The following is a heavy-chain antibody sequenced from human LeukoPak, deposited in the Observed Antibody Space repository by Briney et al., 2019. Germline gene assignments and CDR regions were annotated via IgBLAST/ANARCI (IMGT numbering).Heavy chain of an antibody. Sequence: ASVNVSCKASGYTFTNSYIHWVRQAPGQVLEWMGLINPDGGNTNYAQNFQGRVTLTRDTSTSTVYMELSSLRSEDTAIYYCARIRDGYNDAYDLWGQGTVVTVPS. D-gene: IGHD5-24*01. CDR2: INPDGGNT. CDR1: GYTFTNSY. J-gene: IGHJ3*01. V-gene: IGHV1-46*01. CDR3: ARIRDGYNDAYDL.